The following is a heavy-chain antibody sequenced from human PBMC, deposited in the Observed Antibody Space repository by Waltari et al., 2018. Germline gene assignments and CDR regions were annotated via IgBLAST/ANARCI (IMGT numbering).Heavy chain of an antibody. Sequence: QVQLQESGPGLVKPAETLSLTCTVSGYSISSGHYWGWLRRPPGKGLGWSGTISHSGTTYYNPSLNSRVTLSVDTSKNQFSLKLTSVTAADTAVYYCARDVGGSGDSYFDYWGQGTLVTVSS. CDR3: ARDVGGSGDSYFDY. V-gene: IGHV4-38-2*02. CDR1: GYSISSGHY. J-gene: IGHJ4*02. CDR2: ISHSGTT. D-gene: IGHD3-10*01.